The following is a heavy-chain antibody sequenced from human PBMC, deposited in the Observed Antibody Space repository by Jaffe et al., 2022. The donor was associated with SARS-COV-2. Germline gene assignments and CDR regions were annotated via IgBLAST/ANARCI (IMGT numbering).Heavy chain of an antibody. CDR1: GFTFDDYA. CDR2: ISWNSGSI. CDR3: AKSGWDCSTTSCFPDY. Sequence: EVQLVESGGGLVQPGRSLRLSCAASGFTFDDYAMHWVRQAPGKGLEWVSGISWNSGSIGYADSVKGRFTISRDNAKNSLYLQMNSLRAEDTALYYCAKSGWDCSTTSCFPDYWGQGTLVTVSS. D-gene: IGHD2-2*01. V-gene: IGHV3-9*01. J-gene: IGHJ4*02.